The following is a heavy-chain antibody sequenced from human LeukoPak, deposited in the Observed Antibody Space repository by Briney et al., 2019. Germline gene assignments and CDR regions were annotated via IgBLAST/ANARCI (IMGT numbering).Heavy chain of an antibody. D-gene: IGHD7-27*01. CDR1: EFTPSNSW. V-gene: IGHV3-7*01. Sequence: PGGSLRLSCVASEFTPSNSWMRWVRQAPGKRLEWVASINQDGTKKNYVASVKGRFDPSRDSNKNSLHLQMSSLRAEDTAVYYCVREWVDWGQGYNWFDRWGQGTLATVSS. J-gene: IGHJ5*02. CDR3: VREWVDWGQGYNWFDR. CDR2: INQDGTKK.